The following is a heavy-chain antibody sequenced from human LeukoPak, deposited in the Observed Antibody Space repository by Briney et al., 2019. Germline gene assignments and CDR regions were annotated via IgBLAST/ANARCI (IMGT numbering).Heavy chain of an antibody. Sequence: PGGSLRLSCAASGFTFSNAWMSWVRQAPGKGLEWVANIKQDGSEKYYVDSVKGRFTISRDNAKNSLYLQMNSLRAEDTAVYYCASGYSSGWYAFDIWGQGTMVTVSS. CDR3: ASGYSSGWYAFDI. D-gene: IGHD6-19*01. J-gene: IGHJ3*02. CDR2: IKQDGSEK. V-gene: IGHV3-7*01. CDR1: GFTFSNAW.